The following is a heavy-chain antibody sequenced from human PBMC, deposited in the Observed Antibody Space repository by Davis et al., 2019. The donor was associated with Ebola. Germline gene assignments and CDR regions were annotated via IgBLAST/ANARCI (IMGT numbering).Heavy chain of an antibody. CDR2: IKEDGSEK. V-gene: IGHV3-7*03. J-gene: IGHJ4*02. Sequence: PGGSLRLSCAGSGFNVATAWMSWIRLAPGKGLEWLANIKEDGSEKHYADSLKGRLDISRDNARNSLYLQMDSLRVDDTAVYYCAKPIRDCSGGSCYFDYWGQGTLVTVSS. CDR3: AKPIRDCSGGSCYFDY. D-gene: IGHD2-15*01. CDR1: GFNVATAW.